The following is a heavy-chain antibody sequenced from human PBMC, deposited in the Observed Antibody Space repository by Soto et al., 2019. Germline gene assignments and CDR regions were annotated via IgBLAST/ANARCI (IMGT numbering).Heavy chain of an antibody. V-gene: IGHV1-18*04. CDR3: ARVPTDSSGYYKYYFDY. CDR1: GYTFTNYG. CDR2: INPYNGNT. D-gene: IGHD3-22*01. J-gene: IGHJ4*02. Sequence: QVQLLQSEAEVKNPGASVKVSCKASGYTFTNYGIIWQRQAPGQGHEWMGWINPYNGNTYYAQRVQGRVTMTTDTSTSTAYMELRSLRSDDTAVYYCARVPTDSSGYYKYYFDYWGQGTLVTVSS.